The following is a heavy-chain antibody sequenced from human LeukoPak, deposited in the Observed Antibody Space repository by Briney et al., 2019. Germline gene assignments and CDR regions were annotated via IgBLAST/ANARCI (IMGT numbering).Heavy chain of an antibody. CDR1: GFTFSSYG. V-gene: IGHV3-48*04. CDR2: IDGSSRAI. Sequence: PGGSLRLSCAASGFTFSSYGMNWVRQAPGKGLEWVSYIDGSSRAIYYADSVKGRFTISRDNAKNSLYLQMNSLRAEDTAVYYCARGPRGSGSYYQYWGQGTLVTVSS. J-gene: IGHJ4*02. D-gene: IGHD3-10*01. CDR3: ARGPRGSGSYYQY.